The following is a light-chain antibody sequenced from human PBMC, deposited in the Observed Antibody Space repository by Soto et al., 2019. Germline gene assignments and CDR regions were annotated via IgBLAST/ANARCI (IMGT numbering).Light chain of an antibody. CDR1: SSDIGGYNY. J-gene: IGLJ1*01. CDR2: AVS. CDR3: SSYTSTCL. Sequence: QSVLTQPASVSGSPGQSITISCTGTSSDIGGYNYVSWYQQHPDKAPKLIIYAVSNRPSGVSNRFSGSKSGNTASLTISGLQAEDEADYYCSSYTSTCLFGTGTKVTVL. V-gene: IGLV2-14*03.